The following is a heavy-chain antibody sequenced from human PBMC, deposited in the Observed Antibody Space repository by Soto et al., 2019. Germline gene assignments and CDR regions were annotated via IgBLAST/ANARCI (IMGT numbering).Heavy chain of an antibody. CDR3: AKALRFTFTTGYYMDV. V-gene: IGHV3-23*01. CDR2: ISGSGST. D-gene: IGHD3-16*01. J-gene: IGHJ6*03. Sequence: EVQLLESGGGLVQPGGSLRLSCAASGFTVSSYAMSWVRQAPGKGLEWVSVISGSGSTYSADSVKGRFTISRDSSKNTVCLQMNSLRAEDTAVYYCAKALRFTFTTGYYMDVCGRGTTVTVSS. CDR1: GFTVSSYA.